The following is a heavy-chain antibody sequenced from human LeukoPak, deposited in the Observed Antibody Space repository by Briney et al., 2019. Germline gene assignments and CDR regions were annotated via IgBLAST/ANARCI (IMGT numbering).Heavy chain of an antibody. CDR2: ISYDGSNK. CDR1: GFTFSSYG. V-gene: IGHV3-30*03. Sequence: PGGSLRLSCAASGFTFSSYGMHWVRQAPGKGLEWVAVISYDGSNKYYADSVKGRFTISRDNSKNTLYLQMNSLRAEDTALYYCARMGYSSTLPDYWGQGTLVTVSS. CDR3: ARMGYSSTLPDY. D-gene: IGHD6-13*01. J-gene: IGHJ4*02.